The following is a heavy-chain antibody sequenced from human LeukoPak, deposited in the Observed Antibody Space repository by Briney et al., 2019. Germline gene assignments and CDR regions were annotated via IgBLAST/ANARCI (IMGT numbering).Heavy chain of an antibody. CDR2: IYTSGST. D-gene: IGHD6-13*01. CDR1: GGSISSGSYY. V-gene: IGHV4-61*02. J-gene: IGHJ4*02. CDR3: AREISAAGHFDY. Sequence: SQTLSLTCTVSGGSISSGSYYWSWIRQPAGKGLEWIGRIYTSGSTNYNPSLKSRVTISVDTSKNQFSLKLSSVTAADTAVYYCAREISAAGHFDYWGQGTLVTVSS.